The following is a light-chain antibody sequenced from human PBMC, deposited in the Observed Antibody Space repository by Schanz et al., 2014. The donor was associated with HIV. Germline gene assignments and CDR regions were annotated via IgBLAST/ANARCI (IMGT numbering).Light chain of an antibody. V-gene: IGLV2-11*01. CDR3: QSYDSSLSVV. CDR1: NSDVGDYYY. Sequence: QSVLTQPRSVSGSPGQSVTISCTGTNSDVGDYYYVSWYQHHPGRAPKLMIYDVSFRPSGVPDRFSGSKSGSTASLTVSGLRAEDEADYYCQSYDSSLSVVFGGGTKVTVL. J-gene: IGLJ2*01. CDR2: DVS.